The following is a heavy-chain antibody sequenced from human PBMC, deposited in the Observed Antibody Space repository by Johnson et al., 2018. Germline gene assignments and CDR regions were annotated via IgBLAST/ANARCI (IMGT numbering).Heavy chain of an antibody. J-gene: IGHJ3*02. CDR3: AKRHYYGSGSYDI. V-gene: IGHV3-23*04. D-gene: IGHD3-10*01. CDR2: ISNNGGTT. CDR1: GFTFDDFA. Sequence: VQLVQSGGGLVQXGRPLRLSCADSGFTFDDFAMHWVRQAPGKGLQWVSTISNNGGTTYDADSVKGRFTISRDNSKNTLYLQMNSMRADDTAVYYCAKRHYYGSGSYDIWGQGTMVTVSS.